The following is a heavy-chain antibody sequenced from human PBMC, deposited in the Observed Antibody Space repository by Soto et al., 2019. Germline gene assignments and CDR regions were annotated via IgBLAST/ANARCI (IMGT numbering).Heavy chain of an antibody. CDR2: ISGSGGST. CDR3: AKGARITSIAVAGFSY. D-gene: IGHD6-19*01. J-gene: IGHJ4*02. V-gene: IGHV3-23*01. Sequence: GGSLRLSCAASGFTFISYAMSWVRQAPGKGLEWVSAISGSGGSTYYADSVKGRFTISRDNSKNTLYLQMNSLRAEDTAVYYCAKGARITSIAVAGFSYWGQGTLVTVSS. CDR1: GFTFISYA.